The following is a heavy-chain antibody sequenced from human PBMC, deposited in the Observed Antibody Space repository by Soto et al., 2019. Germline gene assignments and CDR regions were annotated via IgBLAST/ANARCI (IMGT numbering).Heavy chain of an antibody. Sequence: SETLSLTCTVSGGSISIYYWSLIRQPAGKGLEWIGRIYTSGSTNYNPSLKSRVTMSVDTYKNQFSLKLRSVAAADTAVYYCEGEDYDYGMDVWGQGTTVTVSS. J-gene: IGHJ6*02. V-gene: IGHV4-4*07. CDR1: GGSISIYY. CDR2: IYTSGST. CDR3: EGEDYDYGMDV.